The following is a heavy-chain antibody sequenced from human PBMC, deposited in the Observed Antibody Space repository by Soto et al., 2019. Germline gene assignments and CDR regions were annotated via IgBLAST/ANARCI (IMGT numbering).Heavy chain of an antibody. CDR1: GGSFSGYY. CDR2: INHSGRT. Sequence: QVQLQQWGAGLLKPSETLSLTCAVYGGSFSGYYWRWIRQPPGKGLEWIGEINHSGRTNYNPYHKSRVTSTVDTAENQFPLKLSSVTAADTAVDYGAREKVRAIFGVVIVHDAFDIWGQGTMVTVSS. J-gene: IGHJ3*02. CDR3: AREKVRAIFGVVIVHDAFDI. D-gene: IGHD3-3*01. V-gene: IGHV4-34*01.